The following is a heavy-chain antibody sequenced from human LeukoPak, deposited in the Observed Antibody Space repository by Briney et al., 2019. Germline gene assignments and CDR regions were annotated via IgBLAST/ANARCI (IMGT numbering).Heavy chain of an antibody. J-gene: IGHJ1*01. CDR2: IYGNGGT. V-gene: IGHV4-4*07. D-gene: IGHD2-2*01. Sequence: SETLSLTCTVSGGSISGYYWNWIRQSAGKGLEWIGRIYGNGGTNYNPSLRSRVSMSVDTSKNQFSLKLTSVTAADTAIYYCARDFTRSSYAVAEFFHPWGQGTLVSVSS. CDR1: GGSISGYY. CDR3: ARDFTRSSYAVAEFFHP.